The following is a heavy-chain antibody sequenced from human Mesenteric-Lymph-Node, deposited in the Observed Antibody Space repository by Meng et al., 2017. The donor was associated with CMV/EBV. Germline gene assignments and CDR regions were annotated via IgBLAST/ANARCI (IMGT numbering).Heavy chain of an antibody. CDR3: ASRLANLNYDFWSGYNH. Sequence: ASVTVSCKASGYTFTGYYMHWVRQAPGQGLEWMGWINPNSGGTNYAQKFQGRVTMTRDTSISTAYMELSRLRSDDTAVYYCASRLANLNYDFWSGYNHWGQGTLVTVSS. J-gene: IGHJ5*02. D-gene: IGHD3-3*01. CDR1: GYTFTGYY. CDR2: INPNSGGT. V-gene: IGHV1-2*02.